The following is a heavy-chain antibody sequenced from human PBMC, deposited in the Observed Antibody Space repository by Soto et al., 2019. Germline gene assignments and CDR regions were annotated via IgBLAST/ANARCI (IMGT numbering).Heavy chain of an antibody. D-gene: IGHD3-16*02. CDR2: IYPGDSDT. V-gene: IGHV5-51*01. CDR1: GYSFTSYW. CDR3: ARLFPYDYVWGSYHPGYFDY. Sequence: PGESLKISCKGSGYSFTSYWIGWVRQMPGKGLEWMGIIYPGDSDTRYSPSFQGQVTISADKSISTAYLQWSSLKASDTAMYYCARLFPYDYVWGSYHPGYFDYWGQGTLVTVSS. J-gene: IGHJ4*02.